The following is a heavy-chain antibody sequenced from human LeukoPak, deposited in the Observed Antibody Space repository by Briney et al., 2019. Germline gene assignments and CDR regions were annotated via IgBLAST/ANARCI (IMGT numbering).Heavy chain of an antibody. V-gene: IGHV4-59*08. Sequence: PSETLSLTRTFSGVSISGYYWSWVRQPPGKGLEWIGYIYNSDYTSYNPSLKSRVSISVDTSKNQFALKLTSVTAADTAVYFCARNLGSSYSYLFDYWGQGTLVTVSS. J-gene: IGHJ4*02. CDR3: ARNLGSSYSYLFDY. CDR1: GVSISGYY. CDR2: IYNSDYT. D-gene: IGHD2-2*01.